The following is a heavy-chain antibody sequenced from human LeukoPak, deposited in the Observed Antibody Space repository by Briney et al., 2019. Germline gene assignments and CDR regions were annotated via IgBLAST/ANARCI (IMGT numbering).Heavy chain of an antibody. J-gene: IGHJ4*02. CDR1: GFTFSKYG. V-gene: IGHV3-30*02. CDR2: IWHDETRT. Sequence: GGSLRLSCATSGFTFSKYGMHWVRQAPGKGLEWVAVIWHDETRTHYADSVKGRFTISRDNSKNTLYLQMDSLRVEDMAVYYCAAQHNWDYFDYWGQGTLVTVSS. CDR3: AAQHNWDYFDY. D-gene: IGHD1-1*01.